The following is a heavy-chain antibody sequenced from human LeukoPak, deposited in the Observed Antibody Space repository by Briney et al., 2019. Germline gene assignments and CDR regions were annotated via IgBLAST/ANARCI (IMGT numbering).Heavy chain of an antibody. D-gene: IGHD6-19*01. CDR1: GYTLTELS. V-gene: IGHV1-24*01. CDR2: FDPEDGET. Sequence: ASVKVSCKVSGYTLTELSMHWVRQAPGKGLEWMGGFDPEDGETIYAQKFQGRVTMTEDTSTDTAYMELSSLRSEDTAVYYCASSKPQWLVPSYYYYVDVWGKGTTVTVSS. J-gene: IGHJ6*03. CDR3: ASSKPQWLVPSYYYYVDV.